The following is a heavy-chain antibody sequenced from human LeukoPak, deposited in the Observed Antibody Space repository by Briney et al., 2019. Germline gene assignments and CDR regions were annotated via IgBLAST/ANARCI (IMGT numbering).Heavy chain of an antibody. D-gene: IGHD3-10*01. CDR2: INGDGSST. CDR1: GIIFRSYA. Sequence: GGSLRLSCAASGIIFRSYAMSWVRQARGKGLEWISAINGDGSSTYYADSVKGPFTISRDNSNNTLSLKMNSLRVEDTAVSDCAKWGAESGSYRVVDSWGRGTLVTVSS. CDR3: AKWGAESGSYRVVDS. J-gene: IGHJ4*02. V-gene: IGHV3-23*01.